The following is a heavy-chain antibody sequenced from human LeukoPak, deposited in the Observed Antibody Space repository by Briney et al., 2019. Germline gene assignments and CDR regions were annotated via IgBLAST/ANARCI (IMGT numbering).Heavy chain of an antibody. CDR2: INWNGDSR. CDR3: ARARRPKWERDGYTSKESAFDI. Sequence: GGSLRLSCTASGFKFDDYGMTWVRQAPGKGLEWVSDINWNGDSRGYAHSVRGRFTIYRDNSKNSLYLQMNSLRVEDTAFYYCARARRPKWERDGYTSKESAFDIWGQGTMVTVS. D-gene: IGHD5-24*01. CDR1: GFKFDDYG. J-gene: IGHJ3*02. V-gene: IGHV3-20*04.